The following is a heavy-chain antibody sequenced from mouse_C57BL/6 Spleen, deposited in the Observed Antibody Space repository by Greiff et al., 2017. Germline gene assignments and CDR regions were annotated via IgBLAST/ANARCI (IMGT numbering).Heavy chain of an antibody. CDR3: ARYEGYDLDY. J-gene: IGHJ2*01. Sequence: EVMLVESGGGLVQPGGSLSLSCAASGFTFPDYYLSWVRQPPGKALEWLGFLRNQANGYPTEYSASVKVRFTISRDNSQSILYLQMNALRAEDSATYCCARYEGYDLDYWGQGTTLTVSS. CDR2: LRNQANGYPT. D-gene: IGHD2-14*01. V-gene: IGHV7-3*01. CDR1: GFTFPDYY.